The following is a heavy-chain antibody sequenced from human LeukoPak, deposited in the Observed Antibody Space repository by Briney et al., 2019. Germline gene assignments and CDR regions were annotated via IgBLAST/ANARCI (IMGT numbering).Heavy chain of an antibody. CDR1: GYSISSGYY. Sequence: SETLSLTCTVSGYSISSGYYWGWIRQPPGKGLEWIGTIFHSGSTNYNPSLKSRVTISVDTSKNQFSLKLSSVTAADTVVYYCARAGAIVALDYWGQGTLVTVSS. CDR2: IFHSGST. J-gene: IGHJ4*02. CDR3: ARAGAIVALDY. V-gene: IGHV4-38-2*02. D-gene: IGHD3-22*01.